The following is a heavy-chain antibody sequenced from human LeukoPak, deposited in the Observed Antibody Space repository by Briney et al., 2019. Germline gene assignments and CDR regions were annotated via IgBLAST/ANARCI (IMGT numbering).Heavy chain of an antibody. CDR2: ISSSGSTI. J-gene: IGHJ3*02. Sequence: GGSLRLSCAPSGFTFTVYYMSWIRQAPGRGLEWVSYISSSGSTIYYADSVKGRFTISRDNAKKSLFLQMNNLRAGDTAVYYRARGRDGYNSGAFDMWGQGTMVPVSS. D-gene: IGHD5-24*01. V-gene: IGHV3-11*04. CDR3: ARGRDGYNSGAFDM. CDR1: GFTFTVYY.